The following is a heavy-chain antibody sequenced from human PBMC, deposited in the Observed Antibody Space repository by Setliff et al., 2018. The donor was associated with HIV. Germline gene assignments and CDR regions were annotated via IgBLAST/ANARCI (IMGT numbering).Heavy chain of an antibody. J-gene: IGHJ4*02. V-gene: IGHV4-34*01. Sequence: KPSETLSLTCTVSGGSISTYYWTWIRQPPGKGLEWIGEINHSGNTTYNPSLKSRVTMSVDTTKNQFSLKLNTVTAADTATYYCLLDVPLILRTSPPLWGQGTPVTVSS. D-gene: IGHD1-7*01. CDR3: LLDVPLILRTSPPL. CDR2: INHSGNT. CDR1: GGSISTYY.